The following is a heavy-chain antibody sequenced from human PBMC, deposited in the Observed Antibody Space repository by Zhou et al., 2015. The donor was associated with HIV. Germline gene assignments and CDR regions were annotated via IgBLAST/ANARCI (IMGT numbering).Heavy chain of an antibody. Sequence: EVQLVESGGRLGPAWGGPPRLSCAAAGFNFGNYWMSWVRQAPGKGLEWVANIKQDGSEKSYVDSVKGRFTISRDNAKNSLYLEMNSVRAEDTAVYYCVREINSIQNYYMDVWGKGTTVAVS. CDR1: GFNFGNYW. V-gene: IGHV3-7*01. CDR2: IKQDGSEK. J-gene: IGHJ6*03. CDR3: VREINSIQNYYMDV. D-gene: IGHD4-23*01.